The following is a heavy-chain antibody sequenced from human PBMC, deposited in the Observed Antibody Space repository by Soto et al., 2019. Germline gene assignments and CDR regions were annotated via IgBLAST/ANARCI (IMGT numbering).Heavy chain of an antibody. J-gene: IGHJ4*02. CDR2: IVVGGGNT. Sequence: QIQLVQSGPEVRKPGTSVKVSCKTSGFTFLSSAMQWVRQARGQRLEWIGWIVVGGGNTNYAQKFQGRVTITRDVSTGTGYMEMSSLSSDDTAVYYCAAIPGWLRLDPRDSWCQGTLVTVSS. CDR1: GFTFLSSA. V-gene: IGHV1-58*02. D-gene: IGHD5-12*01. CDR3: AAIPGWLRLDPRDS.